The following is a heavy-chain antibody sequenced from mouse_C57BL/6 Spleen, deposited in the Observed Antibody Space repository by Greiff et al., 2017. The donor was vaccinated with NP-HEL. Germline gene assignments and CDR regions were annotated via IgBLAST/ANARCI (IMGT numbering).Heavy chain of an antibody. Sequence: EVKLMESGGGLVKPGGSLKLSCAASGFTFSDYGMHWVRQAPEKGLEWVAYISSGSSTIYYADTVKGRFTISRDNAKNTLFLQMTSLRSEDTAMYYCAWGYYAMDYWGQGTSVTVSS. CDR3: AWGYYAMDY. CDR2: ISSGSSTI. V-gene: IGHV5-17*01. CDR1: GFTFSDYG. J-gene: IGHJ4*01.